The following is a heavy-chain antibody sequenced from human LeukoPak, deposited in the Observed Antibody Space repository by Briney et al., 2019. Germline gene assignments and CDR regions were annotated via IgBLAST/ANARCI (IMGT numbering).Heavy chain of an antibody. V-gene: IGHV1-18*01. D-gene: IGHD2-15*01. CDR2: ISAYNGNT. J-gene: IGHJ6*02. CDR1: GYTFTSYG. Sequence: ASVKVSCKASGYTFTSYGISWVRQAPGQGLEWMGWISAYNGNTNYAQKLQGRVTMTTDTSTSTAYMELRSLRSDDTAVYYCARGAVVVVAATPVGYYYYGTDVWGQGTTVTVSS. CDR3: ARGAVVVVAATPVGYYYYGTDV.